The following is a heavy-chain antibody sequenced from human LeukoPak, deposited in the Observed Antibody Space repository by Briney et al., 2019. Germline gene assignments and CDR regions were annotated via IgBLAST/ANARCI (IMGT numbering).Heavy chain of an antibody. D-gene: IGHD6-13*01. CDR1: GFTFSSYS. CDR2: ISSSSSYI. CDR3: ARDIGPIAAAGTFWFDP. Sequence: GGSLRLSCAASGFTFSSYSMNWVRQAPGKGLEWVSSISSSSSYIYYADSVKGRFTISRDNAKNSLYLQMSSLRAEDTAVYYCARDIGPIAAAGTFWFDPWGQGTLVTVSS. J-gene: IGHJ5*02. V-gene: IGHV3-21*01.